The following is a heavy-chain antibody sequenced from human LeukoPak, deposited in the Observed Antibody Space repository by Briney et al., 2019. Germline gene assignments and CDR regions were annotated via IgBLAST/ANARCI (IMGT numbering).Heavy chain of an antibody. CDR2: INPSGGST. D-gene: IGHD6-19*01. CDR1: GYTFTSYY. CDR3: ARDSGWWMFDY. J-gene: IGHJ4*02. Sequence: ASVKVSCKASGYTFTSYYIHWVRQAPGQGLEWMGIINPSGGSTSYAQKFQGRVTMARDTSTSTVYMELSSLRSEDTAVYYCARDSGWWMFDYWGQGTLVTVSS. V-gene: IGHV1-46*01.